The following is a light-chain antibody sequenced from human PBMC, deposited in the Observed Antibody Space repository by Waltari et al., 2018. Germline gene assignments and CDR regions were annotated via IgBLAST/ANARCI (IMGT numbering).Light chain of an antibody. CDR1: ESVLYSSNNKNH. V-gene: IGKV4-1*01. CDR3: QQYYNTPLT. Sequence: DILMTQSPESLAVSLGERATISCKTSESVLYSSNNKNHLAWYQQKPGQPPRLLLYWASTRESGVPDRFIGSGSETDFTLTVTSLQAEDVAVYYCQQYYNTPLTFGGGTKEGVK. CDR2: WAS. J-gene: IGKJ4*01.